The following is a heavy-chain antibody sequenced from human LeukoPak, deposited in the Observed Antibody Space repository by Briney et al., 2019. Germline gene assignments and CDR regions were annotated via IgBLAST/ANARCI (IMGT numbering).Heavy chain of an antibody. CDR1: GYTFTTYD. D-gene: IGHD6-13*01. J-gene: IGHJ6*03. Sequence: ASVKVSCKTSGYTFTTYDISWVRQASGQGLEWMGWISAYNGNTNYAQNLQGRVTMTTDTSTSTAYMELRSLRSDDTAVYYCARAIAGYTTYYYYYMDVWGKGTTVTVSS. CDR2: ISAYNGNT. V-gene: IGHV1-18*01. CDR3: ARAIAGYTTYYYYYMDV.